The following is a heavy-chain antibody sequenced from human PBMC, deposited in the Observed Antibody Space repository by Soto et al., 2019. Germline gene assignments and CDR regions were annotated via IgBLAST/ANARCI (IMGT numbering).Heavy chain of an antibody. V-gene: IGHV1-18*01. CDR1: GYMFTTYG. J-gene: IGHJ2*01. CDR2: INTDHGNT. Sequence: QVQLVQSGGEVKKPGASVKISCKTSGYMFTTYGITWVRQAPGQGLEWMGWINTDHGNTKYAQNLQGRVTITADTSASTAYMELRSLRSDDTAVYYCARSVHWYSDIWGRGTLVTVSS. CDR3: ARSVHWYSDI.